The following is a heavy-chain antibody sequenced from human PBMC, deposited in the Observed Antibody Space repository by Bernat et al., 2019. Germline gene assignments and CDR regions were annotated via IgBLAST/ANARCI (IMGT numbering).Heavy chain of an antibody. CDR1: GFTFSDYY. J-gene: IGHJ4*02. Sequence: QVQLVESGGGLVKPGGSLRLSCAASGFTFSDYYMSWIRQAPGKGLEWVSYISSSSSYTNYADSVKGRFTISRDNAKNSLYLQMNSLRAEDTAVYYCARKTLFGRWGFDYWGQGTLVTVSS. V-gene: IGHV3-11*05. D-gene: IGHD3-10*02. CDR3: ARKTLFGRWGFDY. CDR2: ISSSSSYT.